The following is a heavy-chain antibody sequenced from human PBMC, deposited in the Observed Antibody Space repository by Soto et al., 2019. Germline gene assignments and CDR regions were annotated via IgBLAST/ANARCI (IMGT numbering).Heavy chain of an antibody. CDR2: IIPIFGTA. J-gene: IGHJ6*02. Sequence: QVQLVQSGAEVKKPGSSVQVSCKASGGTFSSYAISWVRQAPGQGLEWMGGIIPIFGTANYAQKFQGRVTITADESTSTAYMELSSLRSEDTAVYYCARSAAYCSGGSCYQIRYGMDVWGQGTTVTVSS. D-gene: IGHD2-15*01. CDR3: ARSAAYCSGGSCYQIRYGMDV. V-gene: IGHV1-69*01. CDR1: GGTFSSYA.